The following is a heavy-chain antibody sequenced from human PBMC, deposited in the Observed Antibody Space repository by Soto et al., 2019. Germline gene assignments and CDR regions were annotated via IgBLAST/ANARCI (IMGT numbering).Heavy chain of an antibody. V-gene: IGHV3-30*18. CDR1: GFICSSYG. J-gene: IGHJ4*02. CDR3: AKSVYNWNDGFFDY. Sequence: QVQLVESGGGVVQPGRSLRLSCAASGFICSSYGMHWVRQAPGKGLEWVAVISYDGINKYYSDSVKGRFTISRDNSKNTLYLPMNSLRAEDTAVYYCAKSVYNWNDGFFDYWGQGTLGHRLL. CDR2: ISYDGINK. D-gene: IGHD1-1*01.